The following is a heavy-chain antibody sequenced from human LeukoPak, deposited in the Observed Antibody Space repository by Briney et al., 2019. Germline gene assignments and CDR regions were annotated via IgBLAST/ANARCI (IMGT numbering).Heavy chain of an antibody. Sequence: SETPSLTCTVSGGSISSSSYYWGWIRQPPGKGLEWIGSIYYSGSTYYNPSLKSRVTISVDTSKNQFSLKLSSVTAADTAVYYCARAYYYDSSGYLMASGAFDIWGQGTMVTVSS. CDR2: IYYSGST. CDR3: ARAYYYDSSGYLMASGAFDI. V-gene: IGHV4-39*01. D-gene: IGHD3-22*01. J-gene: IGHJ3*02. CDR1: GGSISSSSYY.